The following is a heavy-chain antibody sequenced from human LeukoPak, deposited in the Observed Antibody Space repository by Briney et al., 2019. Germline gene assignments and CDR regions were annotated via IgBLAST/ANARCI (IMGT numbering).Heavy chain of an antibody. Sequence: SETLSLTCTVSGGSVSSGSYYWSWVRQPPGKGLEWIGYIYYSGSTNYTPSLKRRVTISVDTSMTQFSLKLSVVTAADTAVYYCPREQLDTAMGIDGFDIWGQGTMVTVSS. CDR1: GGSVSSGSYY. CDR2: IYYSGST. J-gene: IGHJ3*02. CDR3: PREQLDTAMGIDGFDI. V-gene: IGHV4-61*01. D-gene: IGHD5-18*01.